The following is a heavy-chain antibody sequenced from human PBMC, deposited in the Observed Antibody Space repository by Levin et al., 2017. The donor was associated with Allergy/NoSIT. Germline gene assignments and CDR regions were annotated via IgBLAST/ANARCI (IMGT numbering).Heavy chain of an antibody. CDR1: GYTFTSYD. J-gene: IGHJ4*02. CDR3: ARLDHYYAGSRTVDY. V-gene: IGHV1-8*01. CDR2: MNPNSGNR. D-gene: IGHD3-10*01. Sequence: EASVKVSCKASGYTFTSYDITWVRQAPGQGLEWMGWMNPNSGNRGYAQKFEGRVTMTRNTSNNTAYMELTSLRSEDTAVYYCARLDHYYAGSRTVDYWGQGTLVTVSS.